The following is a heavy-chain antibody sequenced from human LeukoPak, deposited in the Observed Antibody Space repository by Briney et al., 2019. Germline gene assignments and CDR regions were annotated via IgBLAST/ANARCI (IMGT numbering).Heavy chain of an antibody. CDR1: GFTFSSYG. D-gene: IGHD3-3*01. Sequence: GGSLRLSCAASGFTFSSYGMHWVRQAPGTGLERVAFIRYDGSKKYYEDSVKGRFTIPRDNSNNTLYLQMNSLRAEDTAVYYCAKSFGVVIDYYYYYMDVWGKGTTVTVSS. V-gene: IGHV3-30*02. CDR3: AKSFGVVIDYYYYYMDV. J-gene: IGHJ6*03. CDR2: IRYDGSKK.